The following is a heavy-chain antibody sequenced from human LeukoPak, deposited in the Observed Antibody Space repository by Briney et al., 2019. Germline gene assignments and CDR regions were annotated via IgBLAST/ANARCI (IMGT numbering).Heavy chain of an antibody. J-gene: IGHJ4*02. Sequence: GGSLSPSFPASDFTFHTYIMNWVGRAPGRGRGWVSGISGGGDGTYYADSIKGRFTISGDNSKNTLFLQMNSLRAEDTAVYYCAKDGYGTSDYWGQGTLVTVSS. D-gene: IGHD2-2*03. V-gene: IGHV3-23*01. CDR2: ISGGGDGT. CDR1: DFTFHTYI. CDR3: AKDGYGTSDY.